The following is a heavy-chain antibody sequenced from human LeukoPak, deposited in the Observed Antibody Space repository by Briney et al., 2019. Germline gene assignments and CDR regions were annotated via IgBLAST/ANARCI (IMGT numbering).Heavy chain of an antibody. Sequence: SETLSLTCAVYGGSFSGYYWSWIREPPGKGLEWMGEINHSGSTNYNPSLKSRVTISVDTSKNQFSLKLSSVTAADTAVYYCARGFRWEGYGMDVWGQGTTVTVSS. J-gene: IGHJ6*02. CDR3: ARGFRWEGYGMDV. D-gene: IGHD1-26*01. V-gene: IGHV4-34*01. CDR1: GGSFSGYY. CDR2: INHSGST.